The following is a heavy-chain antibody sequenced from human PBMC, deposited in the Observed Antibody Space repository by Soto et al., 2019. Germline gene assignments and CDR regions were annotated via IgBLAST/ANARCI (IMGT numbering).Heavy chain of an antibody. Sequence: SETLSLTCTVSGGSISSYYWSWIRQPPGKGLEWIGYIYCSGSTNYNPSLKSRVTIAVDTSKNQFSLKLSSVTAADTAVYYCARVWVENDSKRYCSGGSCPGEFDPWGQGTLVTVSS. CDR2: IYCSGST. CDR3: ARVWVENDSKRYCSGGSCPGEFDP. D-gene: IGHD2-15*01. CDR1: GGSISSYY. J-gene: IGHJ5*02. V-gene: IGHV4-59*01.